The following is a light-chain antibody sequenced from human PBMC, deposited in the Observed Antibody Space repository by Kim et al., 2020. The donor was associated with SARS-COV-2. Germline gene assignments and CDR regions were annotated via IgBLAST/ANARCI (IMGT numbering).Light chain of an antibody. Sequence: ELTQPPSVSGAPRQRVTISCSGSGSNIGNNFVNWYQQLPGKAPKLLIYYDDLLSSGVSDRFSGSKSGTSASLAISGLQSEDEADYYCAAWDDSLNGLWVFGGGTQLTVL. CDR2: YDD. V-gene: IGLV1-36*01. CDR3: AAWDDSLNGLWV. J-gene: IGLJ3*02. CDR1: GSNIGNNF.